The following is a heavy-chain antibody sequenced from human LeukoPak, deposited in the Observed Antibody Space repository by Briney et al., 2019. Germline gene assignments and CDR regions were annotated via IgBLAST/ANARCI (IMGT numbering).Heavy chain of an antibody. V-gene: IGHV4-39*01. Sequence: NPSETLSLTCTVSGGSISSSSYYWGWIRQPPGKGLEWIGSIYYSGTTYYNPSLKSRVTISVDTSKNQFSLKLSSVTAADTAVYYCASAYYDILTGYSSWFAPWGQGTLVTVSS. J-gene: IGHJ5*02. CDR3: ASAYYDILTGYSSWFAP. CDR1: GGSISSSSYY. CDR2: IYYSGTT. D-gene: IGHD3-9*01.